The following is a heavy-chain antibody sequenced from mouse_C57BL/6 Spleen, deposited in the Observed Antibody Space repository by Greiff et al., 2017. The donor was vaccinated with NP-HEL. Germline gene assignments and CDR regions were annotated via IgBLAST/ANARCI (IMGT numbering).Heavy chain of an antibody. CDR2: ISDGGSYT. D-gene: IGHD1-1*01. J-gene: IGHJ2*01. CDR1: GFTFSSYA. V-gene: IGHV5-4*01. Sequence: EVQVVESGGGLVKPGGSLKLSCAASGFTFSSYAMSWVRQTPEKRLEWVATISDGGSYTYYPDNVKGRFTISRDNAKNNLYLQMSHLKSEDTAMYYCARGTTTVVSTFDYWGQGTTLTVSS. CDR3: ARGTTTVVSTFDY.